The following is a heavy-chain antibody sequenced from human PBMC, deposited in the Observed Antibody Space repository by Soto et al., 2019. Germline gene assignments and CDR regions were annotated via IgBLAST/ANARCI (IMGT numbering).Heavy chain of an antibody. Sequence: GGSLRLSCAASGFTFSSYAMTWVRQAPGKGLEWVSYISTSSSTIFYADSVKGRFTISRENAKNSLYLQMNSLRVDDTAVYYCARLYASGRGGFDLWGRGTLVTVSS. V-gene: IGHV3-48*01. CDR3: ARLYASGRGGFDL. J-gene: IGHJ2*01. D-gene: IGHD2-8*01. CDR1: GFTFSSYA. CDR2: ISTSSSTI.